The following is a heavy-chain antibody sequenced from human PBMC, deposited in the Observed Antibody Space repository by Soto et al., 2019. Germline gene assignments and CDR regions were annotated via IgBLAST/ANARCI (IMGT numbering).Heavy chain of an antibody. D-gene: IGHD4-17*01. CDR1: GGSISSSSCY. Sequence: QLQLQESGPGRVKPSETLTLTCTVSGGSISSSSCYWGWIRQPPGKGLEWIGSIYYSGSTYYNPSLKSRVTISVDTSKNQFSLKLSSVTAADTAVYYCASLKTYYGDYVVHYYMDVWGKGTTVTVSS. V-gene: IGHV4-39*01. CDR3: ASLKTYYGDYVVHYYMDV. CDR2: IYYSGST. J-gene: IGHJ6*03.